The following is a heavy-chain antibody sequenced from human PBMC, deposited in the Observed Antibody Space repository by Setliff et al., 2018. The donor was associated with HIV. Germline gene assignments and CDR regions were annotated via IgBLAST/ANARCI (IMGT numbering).Heavy chain of an antibody. CDR2: IWYDGSIE. J-gene: IGHJ4*02. D-gene: IGHD5-18*01. CDR1: GFTLRDYG. V-gene: IGHV3-33*06. CDR3: AKGIQLWPFDY. Sequence: LRLSCAASGFTLRDYGMHWVRQAPGKGLERVAVIWYDGSIEYYADSVKGRFTISRDTSKNTLYLQMNSLRAEDTAVYYCAKGIQLWPFDYWGQGTLVTVSS.